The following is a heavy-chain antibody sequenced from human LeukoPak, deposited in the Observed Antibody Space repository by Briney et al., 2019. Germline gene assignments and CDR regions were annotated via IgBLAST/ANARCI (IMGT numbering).Heavy chain of an antibody. CDR2: INHSGST. CDR3: ARGLNYYGSGSYYKG. V-gene: IGHV4-34*01. Sequence: SETLSLTCAVYGGSFSGYYWSWIRQPPGKGLEWIGGINHSGSTNYNPSLKSRVTISVDTSKNQFSLKLSSVTAADTAVYYCARGLNYYGSGSYYKGWGQGTLVTVSS. CDR1: GGSFSGYY. D-gene: IGHD3-10*01. J-gene: IGHJ4*02.